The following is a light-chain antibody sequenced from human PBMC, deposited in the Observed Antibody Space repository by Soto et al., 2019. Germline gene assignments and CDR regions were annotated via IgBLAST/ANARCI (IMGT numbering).Light chain of an antibody. J-gene: IGLJ2*01. V-gene: IGLV4-60*03. Sequence: QLVLTQSSSASASLGSSVKLTCTLSSGHSSYIIAWHQQQPGKAPRYLMKLEGSGSYNKGSGVPDRFSGSSSGADRYLTIFNLQSEDEADYYCETWDSKGVFGGGTKVTVL. CDR1: SGHSSYI. CDR2: LEGSGSY. CDR3: ETWDSKGV.